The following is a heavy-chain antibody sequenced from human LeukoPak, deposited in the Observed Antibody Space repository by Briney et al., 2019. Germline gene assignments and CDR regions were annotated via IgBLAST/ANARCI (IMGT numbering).Heavy chain of an antibody. CDR1: GGTFSSYA. D-gene: IGHD3-22*01. CDR3: ARGIHYYDSSGYYDY. Sequence: ASVKVSCKASGGTFSSYAISWVRQAPGQGLEWMGRIIPILGIANYAQKFQGRVTITADKSTSTAYMELSSLISEDTAVYYCARGIHYYDSSGYYDYWGQGTLVTVSS. J-gene: IGHJ4*02. CDR2: IIPILGIA. V-gene: IGHV1-69*04.